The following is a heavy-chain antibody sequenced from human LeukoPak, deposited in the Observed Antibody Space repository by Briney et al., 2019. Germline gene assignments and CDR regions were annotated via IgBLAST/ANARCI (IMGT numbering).Heavy chain of an antibody. J-gene: IGHJ6*02. Sequence: PSETLSLTCTVPVGSIRSYYWSWIRQPPGKGLEWIGSIYHSGSTYYNPSLKSRVSISVDTSKNQFSLKLSSVTAADTAVYFCARRTPPYYYGMDVWGQGTTVTVSS. CDR2: IYHSGST. V-gene: IGHV4-59*05. CDR3: ARRTPPYYYGMDV. CDR1: VGSIRSYY. D-gene: IGHD2-15*01.